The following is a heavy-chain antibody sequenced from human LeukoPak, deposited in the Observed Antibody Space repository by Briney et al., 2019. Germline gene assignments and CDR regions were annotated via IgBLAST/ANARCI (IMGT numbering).Heavy chain of an antibody. V-gene: IGHV3-11*01. CDR1: GFAFSDYD. CDR3: AREGRGYYGDFDY. D-gene: IGHD3-3*01. J-gene: IGHJ4*01. CDR2: IRYDGSTI. Sequence: PGGSLRLSCSASGFAFSDYDMNWISQAPGKGLEWLSYIRYDGSTIYGAASVRGRFTISRDNSKNSLFLQMNSLRVEDTAVYYCAREGRGYYGDFDYWGHGTLVTVSS.